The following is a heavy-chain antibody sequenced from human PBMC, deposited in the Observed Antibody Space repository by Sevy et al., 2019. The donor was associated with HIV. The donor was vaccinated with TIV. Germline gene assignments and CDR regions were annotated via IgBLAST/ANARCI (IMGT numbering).Heavy chain of an antibody. V-gene: IGHV3-49*04. CDR1: GFIFGDYG. CDR3: TRWSGSQSIFDY. Sequence: GGSLRLSCTASGFIFGDYGMSWVRQAPGKGLEWIAFFKSKIHGGTTENAASVKGRFTISRYDSKNIIYLQMSNLKTEDTGVYYCTRWSGSQSIFDYWGQGTLVTVSS. D-gene: IGHD1-26*01. J-gene: IGHJ4*02. CDR2: FKSKIHGGTT.